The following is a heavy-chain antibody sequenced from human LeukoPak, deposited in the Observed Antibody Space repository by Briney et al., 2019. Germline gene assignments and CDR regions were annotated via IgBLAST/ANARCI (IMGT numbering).Heavy chain of an antibody. D-gene: IGHD3-10*01. CDR2: IRYDGSRK. V-gene: IGHV3-30*02. Sequence: GGSLRLSCAASGFTFSSYGMHWVRQAPGKGLEWMTFIRYDGSRKDYADSVKGRFTISRDNSKNTLYLQMNSLRPEDTAVYYCARDTEVVRAFFYWGQGTLVTVSS. CDR1: GFTFSSYG. CDR3: ARDTEVVRAFFY. J-gene: IGHJ4*02.